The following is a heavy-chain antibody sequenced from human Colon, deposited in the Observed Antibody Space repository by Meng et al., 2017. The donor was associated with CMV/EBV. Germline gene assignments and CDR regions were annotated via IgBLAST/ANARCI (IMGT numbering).Heavy chain of an antibody. CDR2: IWYDGSNK. V-gene: IGHV3-33*06. CDR1: GFTFSSYG. CDR3: AKDNVDTAMADYYYYGMDV. J-gene: IGHJ6*02. Sequence: GGSLRLSCAASGFTFSSYGMHWVRQAPGKGLEWVAVIWYDGSNKYYADSVKGRFTISRDNSKNTLYLQMNSLRAEDTAVYYCAKDNVDTAMADYYYYGMDVWGQGTTVTVSS. D-gene: IGHD5-18*01.